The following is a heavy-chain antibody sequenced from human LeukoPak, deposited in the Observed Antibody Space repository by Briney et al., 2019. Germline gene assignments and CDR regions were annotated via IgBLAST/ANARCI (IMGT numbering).Heavy chain of an antibody. V-gene: IGHV1-2*02. CDR2: INPNSGGT. D-gene: IGHD5-12*01. Sequence: GASVKVSCKASGYTFTGYYMHWVRQAPGQGLEWMGWINPNSGGTNYAQKFQGRVTMTRDTSISTAYMELSSVTAADTAVYYCARVLASGYDLRWYFDLWGRGTLVTVSS. J-gene: IGHJ2*01. CDR3: ARVLASGYDLRWYFDL. CDR1: GYTFTGYY.